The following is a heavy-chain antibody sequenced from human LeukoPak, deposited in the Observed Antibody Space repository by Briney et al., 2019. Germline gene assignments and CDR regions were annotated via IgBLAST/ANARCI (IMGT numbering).Heavy chain of an antibody. CDR2: INPNSGGT. D-gene: IGHD6-19*01. J-gene: IGHJ4*02. V-gene: IGHV1-2*02. Sequence: ASVKVSCKASGYTFTGYYMHWVRQAPGQGLEWMGWINPNSGGTNYAQKFQGRVTMTRDTSTSTAYMELRSLRSDDTAVYYCARALVYSSGWYGTPDDYRGQGTLVTVSS. CDR3: ARALVYSSGWYGTPDDY. CDR1: GYTFTGYY.